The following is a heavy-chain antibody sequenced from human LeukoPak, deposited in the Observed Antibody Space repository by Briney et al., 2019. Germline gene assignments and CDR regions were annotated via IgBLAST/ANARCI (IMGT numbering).Heavy chain of an antibody. J-gene: IGHJ4*02. D-gene: IGHD1-1*01. Sequence: GGSLRLSCAASGFTFDDYAMHWVRQAPGRGLEWVSLISWDGGSTYYADSVKGRFTISRDNSKNSLYLQMNSLRAEDTALYYCATDNEYWGQGTLVTVSS. V-gene: IGHV3-43D*04. CDR2: ISWDGGST. CDR3: ATDNEY. CDR1: GFTFDDYA.